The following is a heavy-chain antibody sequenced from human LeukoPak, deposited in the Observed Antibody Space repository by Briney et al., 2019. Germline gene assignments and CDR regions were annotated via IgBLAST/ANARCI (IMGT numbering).Heavy chain of an antibody. Sequence: GGSLRLSCAASGFTFSSYSMNWVRQAPGKGLEWVSFISSSSSYIYYADSLKGRFTISRDNAKSSLYLQMNTLRAEDTAVYYCARVWSPPYTSSWPDYFDYWGQGTLVTVSS. V-gene: IGHV3-21*01. J-gene: IGHJ4*02. CDR3: ARVWSPPYTSSWPDYFDY. CDR1: GFTFSSYS. D-gene: IGHD6-13*01. CDR2: ISSSSSYI.